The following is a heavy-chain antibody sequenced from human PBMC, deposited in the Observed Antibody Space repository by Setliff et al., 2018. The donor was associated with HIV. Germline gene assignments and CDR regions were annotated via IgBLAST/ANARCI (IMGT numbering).Heavy chain of an antibody. CDR3: VGAFLGF. D-gene: IGHD3-10*01. J-gene: IGHJ4*02. CDR1: GGSEFTFSDVW. CDR2: IQRNADGGTT. Sequence: GGSLRLSCVVSGGSEFTFSDVWMSWVRQAPGKGLEWIGHIQRNADGGTTLYGAPVKGRFTISRDDLRSTLFLQMNALETEDTAMYYCVGAFLGFWGQGTLVTVS. V-gene: IGHV3-15*01.